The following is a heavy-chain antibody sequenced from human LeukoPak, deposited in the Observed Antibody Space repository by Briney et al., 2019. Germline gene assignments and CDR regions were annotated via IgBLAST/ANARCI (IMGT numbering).Heavy chain of an antibody. J-gene: IGHJ6*02. D-gene: IGHD4-17*01. CDR2: IIPIFGTA. V-gene: IGHV1-69*13. CDR1: GYTFTSYG. CDR3: ARSTTPYYYYGMDV. Sequence: GASVKVSCKASGYTFTSYGISWVRQAPGQGLEWMGGIIPIFGTANYAQKFQGRVTITADESTSTAYMELSSLRSEDTAVYYCARSTTPYYYYGMDVWGQGTTVTVSS.